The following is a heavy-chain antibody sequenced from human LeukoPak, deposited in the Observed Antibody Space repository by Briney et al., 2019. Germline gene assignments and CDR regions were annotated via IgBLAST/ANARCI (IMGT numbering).Heavy chain of an antibody. Sequence: GESLKISCNGALYSFTSYLNGLVRQMAGKGLGWMVIIYPGGSSSRCRPSFQGQVTISVDKSISTAYLQWSRLKASDSAMYYCACPRGTYYDILTGGGGAFDIWGQGTMVTVSS. CDR1: LYSFTSYL. CDR3: ACPRGTYYDILTGGGGAFDI. J-gene: IGHJ3*02. V-gene: IGHV5-51*01. CDR2: IYPGGSSS. D-gene: IGHD3-9*01.